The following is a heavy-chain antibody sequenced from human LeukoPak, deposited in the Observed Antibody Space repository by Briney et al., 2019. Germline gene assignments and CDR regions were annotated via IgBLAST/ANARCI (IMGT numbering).Heavy chain of an antibody. CDR1: GYTFTSYG. Sequence: SVKVSCKASGYTFTSYGISWVREAPGQGLEWMGGIIPIFGTANYAQKFQGRVTITADESTSTAYMELSSLRSEDTAVYYCARSRGSCYSCGDYWGQGTLVTVSS. CDR2: IIPIFGTA. V-gene: IGHV1-69*13. D-gene: IGHD2-15*01. J-gene: IGHJ4*02. CDR3: ARSRGSCYSCGDY.